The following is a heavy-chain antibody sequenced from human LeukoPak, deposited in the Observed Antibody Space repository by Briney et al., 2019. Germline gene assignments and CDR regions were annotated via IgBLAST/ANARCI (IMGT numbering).Heavy chain of an antibody. CDR1: GFTLSSYW. J-gene: IGHJ4*02. CDR2: INSDGTSV. Sequence: GGSLRLSCEASGFTLSSYWMDWVRQSPGKGLLWVARINSDGTSVNYADSVKGRFTISRDIAKNTLYLQMNSLRDDDTAIYYCVRVTWRGYGDSWGQG. D-gene: IGHD3-3*01. CDR3: VRVTWRGYGDS. V-gene: IGHV3-74*01.